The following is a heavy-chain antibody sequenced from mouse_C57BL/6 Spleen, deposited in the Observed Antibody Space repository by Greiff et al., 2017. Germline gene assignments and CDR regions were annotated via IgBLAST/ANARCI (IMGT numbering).Heavy chain of an antibody. CDR3: ARGYYYDNDGRSMDY. V-gene: IGHV14-2*01. D-gene: IGHD2-4*01. CDR1: GFNIKDYY. Sequence: EVKLVESGAELVKPGASVKLSCTASGFNIKDYYMHWVKQRTEQGLEWIGRIDPEDGETKYAPKFQGKDTIPADASSNPAYLQLSSLTSEDTAVYYCARGYYYDNDGRSMDYWGQGTSVTVSS. J-gene: IGHJ4*01. CDR2: IDPEDGET.